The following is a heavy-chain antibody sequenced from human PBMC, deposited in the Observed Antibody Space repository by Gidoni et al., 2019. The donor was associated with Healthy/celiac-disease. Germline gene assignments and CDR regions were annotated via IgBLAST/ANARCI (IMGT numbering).Heavy chain of an antibody. D-gene: IGHD1-26*01. CDR2: ISWNSGSI. V-gene: IGHV3-9*01. Sequence: EVQLVESGGGLVQPGRSLRLACAAAGFSFDDYAMHWVRQAPGKGLEWVSGISWNSGSIGYADSVKGRFPISRANAKNALYLQMNSLRAEDTALYYCAKLDPIVGATTPAFDIWGQGTMVTVSS. CDR3: AKLDPIVGATTPAFDI. J-gene: IGHJ3*02. CDR1: GFSFDDYA.